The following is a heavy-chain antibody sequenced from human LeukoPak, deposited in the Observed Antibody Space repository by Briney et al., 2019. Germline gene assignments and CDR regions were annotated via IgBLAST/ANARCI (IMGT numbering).Heavy chain of an antibody. CDR2: IKQDGSKK. D-gene: IGHD2-2*01. J-gene: IGHJ4*02. Sequence: PGGSLRLSCAASGLTFSRFWMSWVRQAPGKGLEWVANIKQDGSKKYYVDSVKGRFTISRDNAKNSLHLQMSSLRAEDTAIYYCASASPAGDYWGQGTQVTVSS. V-gene: IGHV3-7*01. CDR1: GLTFSRFW. CDR3: ASASPAGDY.